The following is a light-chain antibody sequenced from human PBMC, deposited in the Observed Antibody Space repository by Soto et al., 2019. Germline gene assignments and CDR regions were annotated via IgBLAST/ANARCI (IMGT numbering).Light chain of an antibody. CDR1: QSVSSSY. V-gene: IGKV3-20*01. Sequence: EIVLTHSPGTLALSPGEGATLSCSASQSVSSSYLAWYQQKPGQAPRLLIYGASSRATGIPDRFSGSGSGTDFTLTISRLEPEDFAVYYCQQYGSSPTTFGQGTKV. J-gene: IGKJ1*01. CDR3: QQYGSSPTT. CDR2: GAS.